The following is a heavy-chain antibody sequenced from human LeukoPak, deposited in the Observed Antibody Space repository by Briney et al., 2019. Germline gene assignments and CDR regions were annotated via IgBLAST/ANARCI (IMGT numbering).Heavy chain of an antibody. V-gene: IGHV4-39*01. CDR2: IYYSGST. CDR1: GGSISSSSYY. D-gene: IGHD2-2*01. J-gene: IGHJ6*02. CDR3: ARTYCSSTSCYRHYYYYYGMDV. Sequence: PETLSLTCTVSGGSISSSSYYCGWIRHPPRKGLEWIRSIYYSGSTYYNPSLKSRATISVDTSKHQFSLKLCSVTAADTAVYYCARTYCSSTSCYRHYYYYYGMDVWGQGTTVTVSS.